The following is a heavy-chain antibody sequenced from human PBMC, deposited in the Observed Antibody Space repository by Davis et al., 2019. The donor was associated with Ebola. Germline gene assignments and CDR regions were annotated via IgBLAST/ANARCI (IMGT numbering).Heavy chain of an antibody. D-gene: IGHD3-10*01. CDR3: ARAVAMVLPYNWFDP. CDR2: ISAYNGNT. J-gene: IGHJ5*02. CDR1: RYTFTSYG. Sequence: AASVKVSCKASRYTFTSYGISWVRQAPGQGLEWMGWISAYNGNTNYAQKLQGRVTMTTDTSTSTAYMELRSLRSDDTAVYYCARAVAMVLPYNWFDPWGQGTLVTVSS. V-gene: IGHV1-18*01.